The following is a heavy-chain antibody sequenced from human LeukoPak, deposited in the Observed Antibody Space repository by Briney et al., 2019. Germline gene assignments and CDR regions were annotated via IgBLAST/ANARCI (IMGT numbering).Heavy chain of an antibody. D-gene: IGHD6-13*01. CDR1: GYTFTSYY. CDR2: INPSGGTT. V-gene: IGHV1-46*01. J-gene: IGHJ4*02. CDR3: ARGGLSSSWYPPFDY. Sequence: PVASVKVSCKASGYTFTSYYMHWVRQAPGQGLEWMGIINPSGGTTSSAQKFQGRVTMTRDMSTSTVYMELSSLRSEDTAVYYCARGGLSSSWYPPFDYWGQGTLVTVSS.